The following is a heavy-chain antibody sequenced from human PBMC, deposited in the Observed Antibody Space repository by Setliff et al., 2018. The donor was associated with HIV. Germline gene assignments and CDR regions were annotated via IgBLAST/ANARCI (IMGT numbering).Heavy chain of an antibody. Sequence: SETLSLTCTVSGVSINSGNYYWGWIRQPAGKRLEWIGRIYSSGNTNYNPSLKSRVTISADTSKNQFSLRLKSVTAAETAVYYCASLLAVSGSHALDVWGQGTMVTVSS. D-gene: IGHD6-19*01. V-gene: IGHV4-61*02. CDR1: GVSINSGNYY. J-gene: IGHJ3*01. CDR3: ASLLAVSGSHALDV. CDR2: IYSSGNT.